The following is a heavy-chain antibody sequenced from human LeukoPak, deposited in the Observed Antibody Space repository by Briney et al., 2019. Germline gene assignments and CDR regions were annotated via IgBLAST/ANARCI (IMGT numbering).Heavy chain of an antibody. CDR2: IKQDGSEK. J-gene: IGHJ4*02. V-gene: IGHV3-7*01. CDR1: GFTFSSYW. D-gene: IGHD3-10*01. CDR3: AKERDFYVSRSCDY. Sequence: GGSLRLSCAASGFTFSSYWMSWVRQAPGKGLEWVANIKQDGSEKYYVDSVKGRFTISRDNSKNTLYLQMDSLRTEDAALYHCAKERDFYVSRSCDYWGQGTQVTVFS.